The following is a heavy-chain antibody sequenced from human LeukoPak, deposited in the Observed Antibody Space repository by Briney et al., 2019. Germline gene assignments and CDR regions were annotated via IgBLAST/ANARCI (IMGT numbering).Heavy chain of an antibody. J-gene: IGHJ4*02. D-gene: IGHD2/OR15-2a*01. Sequence: GGSLRLSCAASGFTFSSYAMNWVRQAPGKGLEWVSGISGSSGSTYYADSVKGRFPISRDNAKNSLYLQMNSLRAEDTAVYYCARGPTRANSTDYWGQGALVTVSS. CDR3: ARGPTRANSTDY. V-gene: IGHV3-23*01. CDR2: ISGSSGST. CDR1: GFTFSSYA.